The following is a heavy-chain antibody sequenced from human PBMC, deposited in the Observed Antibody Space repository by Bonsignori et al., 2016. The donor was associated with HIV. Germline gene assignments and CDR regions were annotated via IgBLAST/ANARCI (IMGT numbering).Heavy chain of an antibody. D-gene: IGHD3-3*01. J-gene: IGHJ4*02. CDR3: AKGLYYDFWSGYYDY. CDR2: ISYDGSNK. V-gene: IGHV3-30*18. Sequence: VRQMPGKGLEWVAVISYDGSNKYYADSVKGRFTISRDNSKNTLYLQMNSLRAEDTAVYYCAKGLYYDFWSGYYDYWGQGTLVTVSS.